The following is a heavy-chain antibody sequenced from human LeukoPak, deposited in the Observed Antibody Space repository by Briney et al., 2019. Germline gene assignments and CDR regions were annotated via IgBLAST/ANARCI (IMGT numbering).Heavy chain of an antibody. CDR1: GYTFSGYY. D-gene: IGHD5-12*01. V-gene: IGHV3-11*01. CDR3: ASDIGATSGDF. CDR2: ITSSGDDI. J-gene: IGHJ4*02. Sequence: GGSLRLSCAASGYTFSGYYMSWIRQAPGQGLEWVAYITSSGDDIYYADSVKGRFTISRDNAKNALFLRMSSLRVEDTATYYCASDIGATSGDFWGQGNLVSVSS.